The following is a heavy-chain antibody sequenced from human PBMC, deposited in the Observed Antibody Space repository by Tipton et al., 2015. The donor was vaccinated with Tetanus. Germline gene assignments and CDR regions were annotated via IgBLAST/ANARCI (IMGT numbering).Heavy chain of an antibody. D-gene: IGHD3-3*01. V-gene: IGHV4-34*01. CDR2: INHSGST. CDR1: GGSFSGYY. J-gene: IGHJ4*02. CDR3: ARHWGVVINPFDY. Sequence: TLSLTCAVYGGSFSGYYWSWIRQPPGKGLEWIGEINHSGSTNYNPSLKSRVTISVDTSKNQFSLKLSSVTAADTAVYYCARHWGVVINPFDYWGQGTLVTVSS.